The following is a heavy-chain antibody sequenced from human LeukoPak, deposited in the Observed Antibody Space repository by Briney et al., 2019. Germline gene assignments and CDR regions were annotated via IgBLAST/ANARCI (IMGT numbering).Heavy chain of an antibody. Sequence: PSETLSLTCTVSGGSINSYYWSWIRQPPGKGLEWIGYIYYSGSTNYNPSLKSRVTISVDTSKNQFSLKLSSVTAADTAVYYCARWSGYLDYWGQGTLVTVSS. V-gene: IGHV4-59*01. CDR1: GGSINSYY. CDR2: IYYSGST. J-gene: IGHJ4*02. CDR3: ARWSGYLDY. D-gene: IGHD3-3*01.